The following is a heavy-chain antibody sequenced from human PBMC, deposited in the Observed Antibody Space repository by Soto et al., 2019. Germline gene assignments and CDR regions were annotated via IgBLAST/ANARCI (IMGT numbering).Heavy chain of an antibody. V-gene: IGHV3-9*01. CDR2: IIWNGGKT. J-gene: IGHJ6*02. CDR1: GFTFNDRA. CDR3: GRDIQHGGMEV. Sequence: EEQVVESGGGLVQPGRSLRLSCVASGFTFNDRAMHVVRQVPGKGLEWVSGIIWNGGKTDYADSLQGRFTISRDNDKNVLYLQMNNLRVEDTALYYCGRDIQHGGMEVWGQGTTVIVSS.